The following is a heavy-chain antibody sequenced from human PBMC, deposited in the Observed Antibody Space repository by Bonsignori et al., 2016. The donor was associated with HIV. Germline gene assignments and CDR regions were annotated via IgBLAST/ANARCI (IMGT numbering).Heavy chain of an antibody. Sequence: SETLSLTCTVSGGSIRNYYWSWIRQPPGKGLEWIGYIYYSGTTNYNPSLKSRVTISVDTSKNQFSLRLSSVTAADTAVYYCARGTVVTPDYYYYYMDVWGKGTTVTVSS. CDR1: GGSIRNYY. J-gene: IGHJ6*03. CDR3: ARGTVVTPDYYYYYMDV. V-gene: IGHV4-59*01. CDR2: IYYSGTT. D-gene: IGHD4-23*01.